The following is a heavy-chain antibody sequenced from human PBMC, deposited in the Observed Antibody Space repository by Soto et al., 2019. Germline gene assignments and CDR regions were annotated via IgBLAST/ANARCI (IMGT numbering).Heavy chain of an antibody. Sequence: QITLKESGHTLVKPTQTLTLTCTFSGFSLSTSGVGVGWIRQPPGKALESLALIYWDNDRRYNPALKSRLAITKDTSKNQVVLTMTNVDPVDTATYYCAHRRGGYNWDDGDFDYWGPGTLVTVSS. J-gene: IGHJ4*02. V-gene: IGHV2-5*02. CDR2: IYWDNDR. CDR1: GFSLSTSGVG. D-gene: IGHD1-20*01. CDR3: AHRRGGYNWDDGDFDY.